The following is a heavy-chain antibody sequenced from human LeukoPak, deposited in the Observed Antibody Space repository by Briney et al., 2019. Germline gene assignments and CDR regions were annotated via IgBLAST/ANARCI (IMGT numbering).Heavy chain of an antibody. J-gene: IGHJ5*02. Sequence: ASVKVSCKASGYTFTSYAMNWVRQAPGQGLEWMGWINTNTGNPTYAQGFTGRFVFSSDTSVSTAYLQISSLKAEDTAVYYCARGKQQLVRLSWFDPWGQGTLVTVSS. CDR3: ARGKQQLVRLSWFDP. V-gene: IGHV7-4-1*02. CDR2: INTNTGNP. CDR1: GYTFTSYA. D-gene: IGHD6-13*01.